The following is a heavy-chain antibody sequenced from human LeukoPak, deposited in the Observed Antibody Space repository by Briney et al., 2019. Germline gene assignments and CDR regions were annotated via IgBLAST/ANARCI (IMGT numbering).Heavy chain of an antibody. CDR1: GYSISSGYY. CDR2: IYHSGNT. Sequence: SETLSLTCTVSGYSISSGYYWGWIRQPPGKGLEWIGSIYHSGNTYYNPSLKSRVTISVDTSKNQFSLKLSSVTAADTAVYYCARAGYGDSDFDYWGQGTLVTVSS. V-gene: IGHV4-38-2*02. CDR3: ARAGYGDSDFDY. J-gene: IGHJ4*02. D-gene: IGHD4-17*01.